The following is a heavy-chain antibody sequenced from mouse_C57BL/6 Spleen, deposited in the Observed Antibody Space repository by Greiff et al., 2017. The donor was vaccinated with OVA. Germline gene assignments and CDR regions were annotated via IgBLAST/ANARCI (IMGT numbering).Heavy chain of an antibody. CDR1: GYTFTSYW. J-gene: IGHJ2*01. CDR3: ARFITTVVARDY. V-gene: IGHV1-69*01. Sequence: VQLQQPGAELVMPGASVKLSCKASGYTFTSYWMHWVKQRPGQGLEWIGEIDPSDSYTNYNQKFKGKSTLTVDKSSSTAYMQLSSLTSEDSAVYYCARFITTVVARDYWGQGTTLTVSS. D-gene: IGHD1-1*01. CDR2: IDPSDSYT.